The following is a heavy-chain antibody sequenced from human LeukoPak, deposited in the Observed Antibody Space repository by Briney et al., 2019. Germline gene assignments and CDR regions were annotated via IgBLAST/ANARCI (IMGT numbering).Heavy chain of an antibody. CDR1: GFTFSSYA. J-gene: IGHJ3*02. CDR2: ISYDGSNK. Sequence: GGSLRLSCAASGFTFSSYAMHWVRQAPGKGLEWVAVISYDGSNKYYADSVKGRFTISRDNSKNTLYLQMNSLRAEDTAVYYCARDPSFYGPGTPFDIWGQGTMVTVSS. CDR3: ARDPSFYGPGTPFDI. D-gene: IGHD3-10*01. V-gene: IGHV3-30*04.